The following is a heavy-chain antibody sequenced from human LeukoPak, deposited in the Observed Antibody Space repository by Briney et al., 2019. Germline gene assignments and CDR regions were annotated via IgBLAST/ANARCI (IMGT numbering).Heavy chain of an antibody. J-gene: IGHJ4*02. CDR3: ARGHYYSSGSYYNVSPLVY. CDR1: GGSISSSSYY. Sequence: LSETLSLTCTVSGGSISSSSYYWGWIRQPPGKGLEWIGSIYHSGSTYYNPSLKSRVTISVDRSKNQFSLKLSSVTAADTAVYYCARGHYYSSGSYYNVSPLVYWGQGTLVTVSS. CDR2: IYHSGST. V-gene: IGHV4-39*07. D-gene: IGHD3-10*01.